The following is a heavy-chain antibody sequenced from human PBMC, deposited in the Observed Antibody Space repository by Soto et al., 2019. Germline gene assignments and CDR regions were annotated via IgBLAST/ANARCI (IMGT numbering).Heavy chain of an antibody. D-gene: IGHD6-19*01. Sequence: GESLKISCAASGFTFSSYWMHWVRQAPGRGLVWASRISSDGSSTNSADSVEGRFTISRDNAKNTLYLQMNSLRAEDTAVYYCARSQWLRYNTFDFWGQGTLVTVSS. CDR1: GFTFSSYW. J-gene: IGHJ4*02. CDR2: ISSDGSST. CDR3: ARSQWLRYNTFDF. V-gene: IGHV3-74*01.